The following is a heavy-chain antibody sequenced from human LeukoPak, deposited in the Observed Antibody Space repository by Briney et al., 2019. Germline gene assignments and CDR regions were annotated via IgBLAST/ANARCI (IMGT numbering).Heavy chain of an antibody. Sequence: ESGGSLRLSCAASGFIFSNYGMSWVRQAPGKGLEWVSGITDNGGSTYYADSVKGRFTISRDDSKKTLYLQMNSLRAEDTAVYYCAKDLEFGELNRYDYWGQGTLVTVSS. V-gene: IGHV3-23*01. CDR1: GFIFSNYG. CDR2: ITDNGGST. CDR3: AKDLEFGELNRYDY. J-gene: IGHJ4*02. D-gene: IGHD3-10*01.